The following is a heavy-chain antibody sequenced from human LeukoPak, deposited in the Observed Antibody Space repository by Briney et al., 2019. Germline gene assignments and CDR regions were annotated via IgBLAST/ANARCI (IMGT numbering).Heavy chain of an antibody. CDR2: ISGSGGST. J-gene: IGHJ4*02. CDR1: GFTFSSYA. V-gene: IGHV3-23*01. CDR3: ATSGYSSSWYKRPYYFDY. Sequence: GGSLRLSCAASGFTFSSYAMSWVRQAPGKGLEWVSAISGSGGSTYYADSVKGRFTISRDNPKNTLYLQMNSLRAEDTAVYYCATSGYSSSWYKRPYYFDYWGQGTLVTVSS. D-gene: IGHD6-13*01.